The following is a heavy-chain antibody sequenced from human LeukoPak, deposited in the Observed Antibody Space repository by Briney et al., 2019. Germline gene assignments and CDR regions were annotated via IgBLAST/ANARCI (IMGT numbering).Heavy chain of an antibody. Sequence: GGSLRLSCAASGFTFSSYAMHWVRQAPGMGLEWVAVISYDGSNKYYADSVKGRFTISRDNSKNTLYLQMNSLRAEDTAMYYCARERIAAAGTFDPWGQGTLVTVSS. D-gene: IGHD6-13*01. CDR2: ISYDGSNK. CDR1: GFTFSSYA. CDR3: ARERIAAAGTFDP. V-gene: IGHV3-30*04. J-gene: IGHJ5*02.